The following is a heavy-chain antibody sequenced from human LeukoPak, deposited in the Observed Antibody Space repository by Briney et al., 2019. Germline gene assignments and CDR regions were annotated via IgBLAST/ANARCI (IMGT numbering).Heavy chain of an antibody. Sequence: SETLSLTCTVSGGSISSSSYYWGWIRQPPGKGLEWIGSIYYSGSTYYNPSLKSRVTISVDTSKNQFSLKLSSVTAADTAVYYCARASIAARPGMAFDIWGQGTMVTVSS. CDR3: ARASIAARPGMAFDI. CDR1: GGSISSSSYY. CDR2: IYYSGST. J-gene: IGHJ3*02. D-gene: IGHD6-6*01. V-gene: IGHV4-39*07.